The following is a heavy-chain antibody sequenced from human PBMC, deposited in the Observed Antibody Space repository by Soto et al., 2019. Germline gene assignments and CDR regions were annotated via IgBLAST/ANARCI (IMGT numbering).Heavy chain of an antibody. D-gene: IGHD3-10*01. V-gene: IGHV3-7*03. CDR3: ARDPRGVEPND. CDR2: IKQDGSAK. Sequence: GGSLRLSCAASGFTFSSYWMTWVRQAPGKGLEWVANIKQDGSAKYYVDSVKGRFTISRDNTKNSMYLQMNSLRAEDTAVYYCARDPRGVEPNDWGQGALVTVSS. CDR1: GFTFSSYW. J-gene: IGHJ4*02.